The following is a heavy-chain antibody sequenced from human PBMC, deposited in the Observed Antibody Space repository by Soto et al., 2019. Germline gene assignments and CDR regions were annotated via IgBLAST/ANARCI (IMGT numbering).Heavy chain of an antibody. D-gene: IGHD2-2*01. CDR3: ATCTTTYCTSTSQMAE. J-gene: IGHJ4*02. V-gene: IGHV1-8*02. CDR1: GYTFTSYD. CDR2: MNPNSGNT. Sequence: QVQLVQSGAEVKKPGASVKVSCKASGYTFTSYDINWVRQATGQGLEWMGWMNPNSGNTGYAQKFQGRVTLARNTSLGTAYMELSSLRSEETAVYYCATCTTTYCTSTSQMAEWCQGALLTGSS.